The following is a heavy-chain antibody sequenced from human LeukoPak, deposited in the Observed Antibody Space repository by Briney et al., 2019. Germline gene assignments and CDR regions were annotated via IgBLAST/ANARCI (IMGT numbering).Heavy chain of an antibody. CDR3: ARDRADIVVVTFYYYYYYMDV. CDR1: GFTFSSYS. CDR2: ISSSSSYI. J-gene: IGHJ6*03. V-gene: IGHV3-21*01. Sequence: PGGSLRLSCAASGFTFSSYSMNWVRQAPGKGLEWVSSISSSSSYIYYADSVKGRFTISRDNAKNSLYLQMNSLRAEDTAVYYCARDRADIVVVTFYYYYYYMDVWGKGTTVTVSS. D-gene: IGHD2-21*02.